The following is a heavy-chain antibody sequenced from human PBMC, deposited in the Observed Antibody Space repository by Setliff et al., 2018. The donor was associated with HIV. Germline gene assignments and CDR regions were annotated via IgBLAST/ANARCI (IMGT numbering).Heavy chain of an antibody. J-gene: IGHJ4*02. CDR3: AKDYDYGGHFDS. Sequence: GESLKISCAASGFPFSSYGMSWVRQAPGKELEWVSYISKSSEVIFYQDSVRGRFTISRDNAKNSLFLLMSTLRVEDTAIYYCAKDYDYGGHFDSWGQGILVTVSS. CDR2: ISKSSEVI. V-gene: IGHV3-48*01. CDR1: GFPFSSYG. D-gene: IGHD4-17*01.